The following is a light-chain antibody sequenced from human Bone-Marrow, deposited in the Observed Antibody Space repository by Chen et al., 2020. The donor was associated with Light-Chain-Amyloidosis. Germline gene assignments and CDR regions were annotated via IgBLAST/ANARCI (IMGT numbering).Light chain of an antibody. CDR2: EVT. CDR1: SSDVGTYNY. J-gene: IGLJ2*01. Sequence: QSALTQLPSASGSPGQSVTISCTGTSSDVGTYNYVSWYQQHPGKAPRHIIYEVTKRPSGVPDRCSGSKCGNTASLTIAGLQAEDEADYYCSSYGGNNDIVFGGGTKLTV. V-gene: IGLV2-8*01. CDR3: SSYGGNNDIV.